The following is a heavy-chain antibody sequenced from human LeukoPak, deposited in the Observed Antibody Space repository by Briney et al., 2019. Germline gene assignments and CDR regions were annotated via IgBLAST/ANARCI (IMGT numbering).Heavy chain of an antibody. J-gene: IGHJ6*02. CDR3: ARVPLTTVTTGGSITGYYYGMDV. CDR1: GYTFTSYG. Sequence: ASVKVSCKASGYTFTSYGISWVRQAPGQGLEWMGWISAYNGNTNYAQKLQGRVTMTTDTSTSTAYMELRSLRSDDTAVYYCARVPLTTVTTGGSITGYYYGMDVWGQGTTVTVSS. D-gene: IGHD4-17*01. V-gene: IGHV1-18*01. CDR2: ISAYNGNT.